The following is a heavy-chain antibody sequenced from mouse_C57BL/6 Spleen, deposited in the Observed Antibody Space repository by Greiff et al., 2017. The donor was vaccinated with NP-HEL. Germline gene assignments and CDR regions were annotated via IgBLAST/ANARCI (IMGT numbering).Heavy chain of an antibody. J-gene: IGHJ4*01. CDR3: ARGYDYYYYAMDY. CDR1: GFTFSSYA. V-gene: IGHV5-4*03. CDR2: ISAGGSYT. Sequence: EVKLMESGGGLVKPGGSLKLSCAASGFTFSSYAMSWVRQTPEKRLEWVATISAGGSYTYYPDNVKGRFTFSRDNAKNNLYLQMSHLKSEDTAMYYCARGYDYYYYAMDYWGQGTSVTVSS. D-gene: IGHD2-4*01.